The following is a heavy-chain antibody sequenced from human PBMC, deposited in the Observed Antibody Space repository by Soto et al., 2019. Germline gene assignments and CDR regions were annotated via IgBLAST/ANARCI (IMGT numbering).Heavy chain of an antibody. V-gene: IGHV4-4*02. Sequence: QVQLQESGPGLVKPSGTLSLTCAVSSGSISSSNWWSWVRQPPGKGLEWIGEIYHSGSTNYNPSLKSRVTISVDKSKNHFSLKLSSVTAADTAVYYCARTICSSTSCYPLDAFDIWGQGTMVTVSS. CDR1: SGSISSSNW. CDR3: ARTICSSTSCYPLDAFDI. CDR2: IYHSGST. J-gene: IGHJ3*02. D-gene: IGHD2-2*01.